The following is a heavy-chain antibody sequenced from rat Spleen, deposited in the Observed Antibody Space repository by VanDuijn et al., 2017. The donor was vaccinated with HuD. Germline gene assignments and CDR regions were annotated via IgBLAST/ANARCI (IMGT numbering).Heavy chain of an antibody. CDR1: GFTFSNYN. CDR3: VTXYFGYGYFXY. J-gene: IGHJ2*01. Sequence: EVQLVESGGGLVQPGRSLKLSCAASGFTFSNYNMAWVRQAPKKGLEWVATISYDGSSTYYRNSVKGRFTLSRDNTRNTLYLQMDGLKSEDTATYYCVTXYFGYGYFXYWGQGVXVTVSS. D-gene: IGHD2-3*01. V-gene: IGHV5-7*01. CDR2: ISYDGSST.